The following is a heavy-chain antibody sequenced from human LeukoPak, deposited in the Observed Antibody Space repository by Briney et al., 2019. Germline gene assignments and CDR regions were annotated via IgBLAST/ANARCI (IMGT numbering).Heavy chain of an antibody. Sequence: GGSLRLSCAASGFTFSSYSMNWVRQAPGKGLEWVSSISSSSSYIYYADSVKGRFTISRDNAKNSLYLQMNSLRAEDTAVYYCARDRDPGYYDTNGYRRVNAFDIWGQGTMVAVSS. CDR2: ISSSSSYI. V-gene: IGHV3-21*01. D-gene: IGHD3-22*01. CDR3: ARDRDPGYYDTNGYRRVNAFDI. CDR1: GFTFSSYS. J-gene: IGHJ3*02.